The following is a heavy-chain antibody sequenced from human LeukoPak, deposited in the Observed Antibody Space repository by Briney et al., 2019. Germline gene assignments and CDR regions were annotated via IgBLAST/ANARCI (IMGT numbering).Heavy chain of an antibody. D-gene: IGHD5-12*01. J-gene: IGHJ3*02. Sequence: SETLSLTCTVSGGSISSGDYYWRWVRQPPGRGLEWIGYIYYSGSTYYNPSLKSRVTISVDTSKNQLSLKLSSVTAADTAVYYCARDGGGYDIPVDAFDIWGQGTMVTVSS. CDR3: ARDGGGYDIPVDAFDI. CDR2: IYYSGST. CDR1: GGSISSGDYY. V-gene: IGHV4-30-4*08.